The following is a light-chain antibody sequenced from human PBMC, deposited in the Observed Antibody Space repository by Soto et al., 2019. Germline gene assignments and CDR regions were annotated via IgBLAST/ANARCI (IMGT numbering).Light chain of an antibody. CDR2: AAS. J-gene: IGKJ4*01. CDR3: PQSYSTPFT. Sequence: DIPMTQSPSSLSASVGDIVTITCRASQSISSYLNWYQQKPGKAPKLLIYAASSLQSGVPSRFSGSGSGTDFPLTISSLEPEDFATYYCPQSYSTPFTFGGGTKVEIK. V-gene: IGKV1-39*01. CDR1: QSISSY.